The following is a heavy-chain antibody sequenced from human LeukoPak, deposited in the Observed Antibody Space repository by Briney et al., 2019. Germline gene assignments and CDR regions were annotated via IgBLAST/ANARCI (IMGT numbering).Heavy chain of an antibody. V-gene: IGHV1-58*01. J-gene: IGHJ4*02. CDR1: GFTFTTFA. CDR2: IVVDGGNT. Sequence: ASVKVSCKASGFTFTTFAVQWVRQARGQRLEWIGWIVVDGGNTHYAQKFQERVDIITDRSTNTVFMELRSLRSDDTAVYYCARHKLRFLEWLLYPLDYWGQGTLVTVSS. CDR3: ARHKLRFLEWLLYPLDY. D-gene: IGHD3-3*01.